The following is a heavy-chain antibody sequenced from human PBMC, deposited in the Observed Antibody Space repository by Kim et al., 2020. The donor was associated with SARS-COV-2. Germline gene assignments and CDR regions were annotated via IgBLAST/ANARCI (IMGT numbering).Heavy chain of an antibody. D-gene: IGHD2-2*02. J-gene: IGHJ6*03. Sequence: ASVKVSCKASGYTFTSYDINWVRQATGQGLEWMGWMNPNSGNTGYAQKFQGRVTMTRNTSISTAYMELSSLRSEDTAVYYCARVMGRYCSSTSCYRGYYYYYYMDVWGKGTTVTVSS. CDR3: ARVMGRYCSSTSCYRGYYYYYYMDV. CDR1: GYTFTSYD. V-gene: IGHV1-8*01. CDR2: MNPNSGNT.